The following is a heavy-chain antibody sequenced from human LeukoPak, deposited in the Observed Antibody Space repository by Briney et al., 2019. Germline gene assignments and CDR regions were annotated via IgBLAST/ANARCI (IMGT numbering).Heavy chain of an antibody. CDR3: ARQRSGYYYFDY. V-gene: IGHV1-2*02. CDR2: TNPNNGFT. D-gene: IGHD3-22*01. J-gene: IGHJ4*02. Sequence: ASVKVSCKTSGYTFTGYYIHWVRQAPGQGLEWMGWTNPNNGFTNYAQNFQGRVALTRDTSISTAYMELSRLTSDDTAVYYCARQRSGYYYFDYWGQGTLVTVSS. CDR1: GYTFTGYY.